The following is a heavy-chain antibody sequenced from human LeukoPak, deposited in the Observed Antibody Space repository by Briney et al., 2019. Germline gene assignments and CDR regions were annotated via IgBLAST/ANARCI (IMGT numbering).Heavy chain of an antibody. V-gene: IGHV4-38-2*01. Sequence: PSKTLSLTCVVSGYSISSGYYWGWIRQPPGKGLEWIGSFYPSGSTYYSPSLKSRVTISVDTSKNQFSLKLSSVTAADTAVYYCARSSAIDCWGQGTLVTVSS. CDR1: GYSISSGYY. CDR3: ARSSAIDC. CDR2: FYPSGST. J-gene: IGHJ4*02.